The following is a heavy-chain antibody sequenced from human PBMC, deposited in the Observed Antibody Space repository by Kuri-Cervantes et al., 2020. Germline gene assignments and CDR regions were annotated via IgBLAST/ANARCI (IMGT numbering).Heavy chain of an antibody. CDR2: INHSGST. J-gene: IGHJ4*02. D-gene: IGHD5-24*01. CDR1: GGSFSGYY. CDR3: AGGRTMTRRDGYSLAY. Sequence: SQTLSLTCAVYGGSFSGYYWSWIRQPPGKGLEWIGEINHSGSTNYNPSLKSRVTISVDTSKNQFSLKLSSVTAADTAVYYCAGGRTMTRRDGYSLAYWGQGTLVTVSS. V-gene: IGHV4-34*01.